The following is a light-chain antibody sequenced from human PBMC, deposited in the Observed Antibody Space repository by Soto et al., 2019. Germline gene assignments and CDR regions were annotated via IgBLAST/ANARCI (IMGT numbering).Light chain of an antibody. CDR2: GAS. CDR1: QSVGNNF. Sequence: EIVLTQSPGTLSLSPGERATLSCRASQSVGNNFLAWYQQKPGQAPRLLIYGASSRATGIPDRFSGSGSGTDFTLTISSLEPEDFAVYYCQQYGSSGTFGQGTKVEIK. CDR3: QQYGSSGT. V-gene: IGKV3-20*01. J-gene: IGKJ1*01.